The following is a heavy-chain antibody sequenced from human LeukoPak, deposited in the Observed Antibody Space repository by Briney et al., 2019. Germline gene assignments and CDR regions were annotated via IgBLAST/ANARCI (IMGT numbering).Heavy chain of an antibody. CDR3: ARGGAPDDFWSGYYTGIGFDY. Sequence: SVKVSCKASGGTFSSYAISWVRQAPGQGLEWMGGIIPIFGTANYAQKFQGRVTITADESTSTAYMELSSLRSEDTAVYYCARGGAPDDFWSGYYTGIGFDYWGQGTLATVSS. CDR2: IIPIFGTA. V-gene: IGHV1-69*01. CDR1: GGTFSSYA. D-gene: IGHD3-3*01. J-gene: IGHJ4*02.